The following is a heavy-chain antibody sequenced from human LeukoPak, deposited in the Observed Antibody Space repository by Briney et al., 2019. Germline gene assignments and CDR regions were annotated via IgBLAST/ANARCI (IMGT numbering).Heavy chain of an antibody. CDR2: IKSKTDGETT. CDR1: GFTFSDYY. J-gene: IGHJ4*02. D-gene: IGHD3-22*01. CDR3: GYSSGTYYDY. V-gene: IGHV3-15*01. Sequence: GGSLRLSCAASGFTFSDYYMSWIRQAPGKGLEWVGRIKSKTDGETTDYVAPVKGRFTISRDDSKNTLSLQMNSLKTEDAAVYYCGYSSGTYYDYWGQGTLVTVSS.